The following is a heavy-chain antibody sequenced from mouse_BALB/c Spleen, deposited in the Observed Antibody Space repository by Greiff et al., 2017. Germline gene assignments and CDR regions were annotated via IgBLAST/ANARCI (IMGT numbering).Heavy chain of an antibody. CDR2: INPSTGYT. Sequence: VQLQQSGAELAKPGASVKMSCKASGYTFTSYWMHWVKQRPGQGLEWIGYINPSTGYTEYNQKFKDKVTLTADKSSSTAYMQLSSLTSEDSAVYYCARSGSWFAYWGQGTLVTVSA. V-gene: IGHV1-7*01. CDR1: GYTFTSYW. D-gene: IGHD3-1*01. J-gene: IGHJ3*01. CDR3: ARSGSWFAY.